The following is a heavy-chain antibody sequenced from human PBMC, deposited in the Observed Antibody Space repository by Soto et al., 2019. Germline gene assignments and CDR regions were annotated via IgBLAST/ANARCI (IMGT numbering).Heavy chain of an antibody. CDR2: ISYDGSNK. CDR1: GFTFSSYG. V-gene: IGHV3-30*18. D-gene: IGHD5-18*01. J-gene: IGHJ5*02. CDR3: ANNPPLELWLWT. Sequence: QVQLVESGGGVVQPGRSLRLSCAASGFTFSSYGMHWVRQAPGKGLEWVAVISYDGSNKYYADSVKGRFTISRDNSKNTLYLQMNSLGAEDTAVYYCANNPPLELWLWTWGQGTLVTVSS.